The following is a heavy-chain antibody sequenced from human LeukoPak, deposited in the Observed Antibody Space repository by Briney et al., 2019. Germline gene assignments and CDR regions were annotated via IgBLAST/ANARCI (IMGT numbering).Heavy chain of an antibody. CDR2: ISGSGGST. CDR1: GLTFSSYA. CDR3: AEGTRANEY. Sequence: GGSLRLSCAASGLTFSSYAMSWVRQAPGKGLEWVSGISGSGGSTYFADSVKGRFTISRDNSKNTVYLQMNSLRDEDTAVYYCAEGTRANEYWDQGTLVTVSS. V-gene: IGHV3-23*01. J-gene: IGHJ4*02. D-gene: IGHD2-2*01.